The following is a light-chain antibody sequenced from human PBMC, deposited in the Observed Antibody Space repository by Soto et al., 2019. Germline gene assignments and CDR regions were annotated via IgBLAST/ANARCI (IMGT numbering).Light chain of an antibody. V-gene: IGLV1-40*01. CDR3: QYYDSTRSARYV. CDR1: SSNIGAGYD. J-gene: IGLJ1*01. CDR2: GNI. Sequence: QSVLTQPPSVSGAPGQRVTISCTGSSSNIGAGYDVHWYQQRPGTAPKLLIFGNINRPSGVPDRFSGSKSGTSAFLAITGLQAEDEGDYYGQYYDSTRSARYVFGTGTKLTVL.